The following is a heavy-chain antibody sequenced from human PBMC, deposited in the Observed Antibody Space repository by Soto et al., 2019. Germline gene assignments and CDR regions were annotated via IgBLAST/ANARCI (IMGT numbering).Heavy chain of an antibody. CDR2: INHSGST. Sequence: QVQLQQWGAGLLKPSETLSLTCAVYGGSFSGYYWSWIRQPPGKGLEWIGEINHSGSTNYNPSLKSRVTISVDTSKHQFSLKLSSVTAADTAVYYCARGRWDSSGWYLGGFDYWGQGTLVTVSS. J-gene: IGHJ4*02. CDR1: GGSFSGYY. D-gene: IGHD6-19*01. V-gene: IGHV4-34*01. CDR3: ARGRWDSSGWYLGGFDY.